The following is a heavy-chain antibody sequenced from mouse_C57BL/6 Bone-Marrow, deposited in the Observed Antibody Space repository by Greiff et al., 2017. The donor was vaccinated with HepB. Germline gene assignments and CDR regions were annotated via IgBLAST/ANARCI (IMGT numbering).Heavy chain of an antibody. J-gene: IGHJ3*01. CDR3: SQRGQLRSAWFAY. D-gene: IGHD3-2*02. CDR1: GYTFTSYW. CDR2: IYPSDSET. Sequence: QVQLQQPGAELVRPGSSVKLSCKASGYTFTSYWMDWVKQRPGQGLEWIGNIYPSDSETHYNQKFKDKATLTVDKSSSTAYMQLSSLTSEDSAVYYCSQRGQLRSAWFAYWGQGTLVTVSA. V-gene: IGHV1-61*01.